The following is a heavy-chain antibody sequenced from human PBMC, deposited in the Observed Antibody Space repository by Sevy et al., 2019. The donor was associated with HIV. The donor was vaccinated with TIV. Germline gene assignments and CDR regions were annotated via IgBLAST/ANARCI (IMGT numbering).Heavy chain of an antibody. V-gene: IGHV1-24*01. CDR1: GKNLNDLP. J-gene: IGHJ4*02. Sequence: ASVKVSCKVSGKNLNDLPMHWVRQAPGKGIEWMGRFDPEDGERIYAQKFQGRVTMTEDTSRDTAYMELNSLRSEDTSMYYCATTREYYEDNSGYLDYWGQGILVTVSS. D-gene: IGHD3-22*01. CDR2: FDPEDGER. CDR3: ATTREYYEDNSGYLDY.